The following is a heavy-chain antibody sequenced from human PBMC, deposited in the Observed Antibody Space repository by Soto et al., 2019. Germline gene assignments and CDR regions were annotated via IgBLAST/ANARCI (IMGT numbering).Heavy chain of an antibody. CDR2: VKTKAEGATT. CDR1: GLPFTTVW. V-gene: IGHV3-15*07. J-gene: IGHJ4*02. CDR3: TSRIRTTNDN. Sequence: EVQLVESGGGLVKPGESLRLSCVASGLPFTTVWMNWVRQAPGKVPEWLGRVKTKAEGATTDYAAPAKGRFTILRDDSINTVYLQMTSLRIEDTALYYCTSRIRTTNDNWGQGTLVTVSS. D-gene: IGHD1-1*01.